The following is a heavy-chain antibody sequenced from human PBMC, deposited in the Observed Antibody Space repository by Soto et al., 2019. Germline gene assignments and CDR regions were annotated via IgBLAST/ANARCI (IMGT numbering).Heavy chain of an antibody. CDR2: ISYDGSNK. V-gene: IGHV3-30-3*01. Sequence: QVQLVESGGGVVQPGRSLRLSCAASGFTFSSYAMHWVRQAPGKGLEWVAVISYDGSNKYYADSVKGRFTISRDNSKNTLYLQMNSLRAEDTAVYYCAREYTVTTSGGMDVWGQGTTVTVSS. CDR3: AREYTVTTSGGMDV. D-gene: IGHD4-17*01. CDR1: GFTFSSYA. J-gene: IGHJ6*02.